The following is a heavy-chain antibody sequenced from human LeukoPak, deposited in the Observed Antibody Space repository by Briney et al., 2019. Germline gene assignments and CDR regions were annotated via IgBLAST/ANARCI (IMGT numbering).Heavy chain of an antibody. Sequence: TSSQTLSLTCTVSGGSISSGSYYWSWIRQPAGKGLEWIGRIYTSGSTNYNPSLKSRVTISVDTSKNQFSLKLSSVTAADTAVYYCAREYADYYYGMDVWGQGTTVTVSS. J-gene: IGHJ6*02. CDR1: GGSISSGSYY. V-gene: IGHV4-61*02. CDR2: IYTSGST. CDR3: AREYADYYYGMDV.